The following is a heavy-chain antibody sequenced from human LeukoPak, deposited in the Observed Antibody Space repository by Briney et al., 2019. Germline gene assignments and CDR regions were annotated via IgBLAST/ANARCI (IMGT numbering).Heavy chain of an antibody. V-gene: IGHV4-34*01. J-gene: IGHJ4*02. CDR2: INHSGST. CDR3: ARAFLWFGELPIDY. D-gene: IGHD3-10*01. CDR1: GGSFSGYY. Sequence: PSETLSLTCAVYGGSFSGYYWSWIRQPPGKGLEWIGEINHSGSTNYNPSLKSRVTISADTSKNQFSLKLSSVTAADTAVYYCARAFLWFGELPIDYWGQGTLVTVSS.